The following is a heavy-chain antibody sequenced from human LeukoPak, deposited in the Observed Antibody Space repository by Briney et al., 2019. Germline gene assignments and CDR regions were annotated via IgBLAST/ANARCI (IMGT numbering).Heavy chain of an antibody. J-gene: IGHJ4*02. D-gene: IGHD3-3*01. CDR1: GYSFTSYW. CDR2: IYPGDSDT. CDR3: ARQDTYYDFWSGYDG. V-gene: IGHV5-51*01. Sequence: GESLKISCKGSGYSFTSYWIGWVRQMPGKGLEWMGIIYPGDSDTRYSPSFQGQVTISADKSISTAYLQWSSLKASDTAMYYCARQDTYYDFWSGYDGWGQGTLVTVSS.